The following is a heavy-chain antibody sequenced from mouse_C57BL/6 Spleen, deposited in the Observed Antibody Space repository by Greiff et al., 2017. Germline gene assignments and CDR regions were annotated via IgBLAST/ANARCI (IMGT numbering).Heavy chain of an antibody. J-gene: IGHJ2*01. Sequence: EVKVVESGGGLVKPGGSLKLSCAASGFTFSDYGMHWVRQAPEKGLEWVAYISSGSSTIYYADTVQGRFTISRDNAKNTLFLQMTSLRSEDTAMYYCARGNYGSSCYFDYWGQGTTLTVSS. CDR3: ARGNYGSSCYFDY. D-gene: IGHD1-1*01. CDR1: GFTFSDYG. V-gene: IGHV5-17*01. CDR2: ISSGSSTI.